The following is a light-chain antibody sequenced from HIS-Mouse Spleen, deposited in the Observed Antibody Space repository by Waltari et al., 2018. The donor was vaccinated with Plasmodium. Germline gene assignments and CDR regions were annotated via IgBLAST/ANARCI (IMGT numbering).Light chain of an antibody. CDR1: SSDVGGYNY. CDR3: SSYTSSSTYV. V-gene: IGLV2-14*01. Sequence: QSALTHPASVSGSPGQPIPTSCTGTSSDVGGYNYVPWYQQHPGKAPKLMIYEVSNRPSGVSNRFSGSKSGNTASLTISGLQAEDEADYYCSSYTSSSTYVFGTGTKVTVL. J-gene: IGLJ1*01. CDR2: EVS.